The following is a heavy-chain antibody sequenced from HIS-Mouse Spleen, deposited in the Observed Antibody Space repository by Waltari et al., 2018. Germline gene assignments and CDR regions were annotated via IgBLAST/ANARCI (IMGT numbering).Heavy chain of an antibody. Sequence: QLQLQESGPGLVKPSETLSLTCTVPGCPISSSSYYWGWIRPPPGKGLEWIGSIYYSGSTYYNPSLKSRVTISVDTSKNQFSLKLSSVTAADTAVYYCARAYYYGSGATFDYWGQGTLVTVSS. V-gene: IGHV4-39*07. J-gene: IGHJ4*02. CDR3: ARAYYYGSGATFDY. D-gene: IGHD3-10*01. CDR1: GCPISSSSYY. CDR2: IYYSGST.